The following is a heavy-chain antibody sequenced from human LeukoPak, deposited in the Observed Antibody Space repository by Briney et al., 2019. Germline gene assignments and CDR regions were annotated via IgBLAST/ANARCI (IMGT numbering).Heavy chain of an antibody. Sequence: GGSLRLSCAASGFTFSSYAMHWVRQAPGKGLEWVAVISYDGSNKYYADSVKGRFTISRDNSKNTLYLQMNSLRAEDTAVYYCARVLRGTYYDILTGVGAFDIWGQGTMVTVSS. V-gene: IGHV3-30-3*01. CDR1: GFTFSSYA. CDR3: ARVLRGTYYDILTGVGAFDI. J-gene: IGHJ3*02. D-gene: IGHD3-9*01. CDR2: ISYDGSNK.